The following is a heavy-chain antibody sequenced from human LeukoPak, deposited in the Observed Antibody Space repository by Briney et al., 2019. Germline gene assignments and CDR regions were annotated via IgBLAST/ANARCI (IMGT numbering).Heavy chain of an antibody. D-gene: IGHD3-22*01. J-gene: IGHJ3*02. CDR2: IYSGGST. CDR1: GFTVSSNY. V-gene: IGHV3-53*01. CDR3: ARVYDSSGYYWGAFDI. Sequence: GGSLRLSCAASGFTVSSNYMSWVRQAPGKGLEWVSVIYSGGSTYYADSVKGRFTISRDNSKNTLYLQMNSLRAEDTAVYYCARVYDSSGYYWGAFDIWGQGTMVTVSS.